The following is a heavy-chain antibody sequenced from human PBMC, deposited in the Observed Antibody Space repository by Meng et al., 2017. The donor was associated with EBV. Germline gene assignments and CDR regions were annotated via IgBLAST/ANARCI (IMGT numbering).Heavy chain of an antibody. J-gene: IGHJ5*02. V-gene: IGHV1-8*01. Sequence: QVQLVQSGAEVKKPXASVKVSCKASGYTFTNYDINWVRQATGQGLEWMGWMNPNNGNTGYAQKFQGRVTMTRNPSINTAYMELTSLTSEDTAVYYCARGETVAGTCWFDPWGHGTLVIVSS. CDR1: GYTFTNYD. CDR3: ARGETVAGTCWFDP. D-gene: IGHD6-19*01. CDR2: MNPNNGNT.